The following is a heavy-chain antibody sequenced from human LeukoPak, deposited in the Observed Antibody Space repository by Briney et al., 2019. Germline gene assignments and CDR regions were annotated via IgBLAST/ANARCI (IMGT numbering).Heavy chain of an antibody. CDR3: ARATGFVVVPAATSNDAFDI. D-gene: IGHD2-2*01. CDR2: IYYSGST. CDR1: GGSISSYY. V-gene: IGHV4-59*01. Sequence: SETLSLTCTVSGGSISSYYWSWIRQPPGKGLEWIGYIYYSGSTNYNPSLKSRVTISVDTSKNQFSLKLSSVTAADTAVYYCARATGFVVVPAATSNDAFDIWGQGTMVTVSS. J-gene: IGHJ3*02.